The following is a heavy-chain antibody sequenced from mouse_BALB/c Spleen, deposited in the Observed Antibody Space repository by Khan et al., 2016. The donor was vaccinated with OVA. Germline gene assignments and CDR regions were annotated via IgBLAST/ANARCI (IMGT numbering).Heavy chain of an antibody. V-gene: IGHV5-6-5*01. CDR3: ARGYWFAY. CDR1: GFTFSNYG. CDR2: ISSGDTT. Sequence: EVQLVESGGGLVKPGGSLKLSCAASGFTFSNYGVSWVRQTPEKRLEWVASISSGDTTYYPDSVKGRFTISSDNARNILYLQMSSLRSEDTAMYYCARGYWFAYWGQGTLVTVSA. J-gene: IGHJ3*01.